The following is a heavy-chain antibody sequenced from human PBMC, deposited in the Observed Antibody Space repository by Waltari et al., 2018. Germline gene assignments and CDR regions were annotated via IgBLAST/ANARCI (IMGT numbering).Heavy chain of an antibody. J-gene: IGHJ6*02. CDR1: GGTFSSYA. Sequence: KPGSSVKVSCKASGGTFSSYAISWVRQAPGQGLEWMGGIIPIFGTANYAQKFQGRVTITADESTSTAYMELSSLRSEDTAVYYCASSSQLPIVVVVAKPNYYYGMDVWGQGTTVTVSS. CDR2: IIPIFGTA. D-gene: IGHD2-15*01. V-gene: IGHV1-69*13. CDR3: ASSSQLPIVVVVAKPNYYYGMDV.